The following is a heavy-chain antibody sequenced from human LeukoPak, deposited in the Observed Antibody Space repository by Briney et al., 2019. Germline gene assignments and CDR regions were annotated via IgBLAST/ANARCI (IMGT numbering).Heavy chain of an antibody. CDR1: GFTFSDYY. Sequence: GGSLRLSCAASGFTFSDYYMSWIRQAPGKGLEWVSYISSSGSTIYYADSVKGRFTISWDNAKNSLYLQMNSLRAEDTAVYYCARPPLYDAFDIWGQGTMVTVSS. J-gene: IGHJ3*02. CDR2: ISSSGSTI. CDR3: ARPPLYDAFDI. V-gene: IGHV3-11*01.